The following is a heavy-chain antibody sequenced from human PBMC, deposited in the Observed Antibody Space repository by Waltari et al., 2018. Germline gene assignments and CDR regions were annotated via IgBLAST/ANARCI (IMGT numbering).Heavy chain of an antibody. D-gene: IGHD2-21*01. V-gene: IGHV4-31*03. CDR1: GGPISSGGYY. CDR3: ALVCGGEPCMDV. CDR2: IYYSGST. J-gene: IGHJ6*03. Sequence: QVQLQESGPGLVKPSQTLSLTCTVSGGPISSGGYYWRWIRQHPGKGLEWIGYIYYSGSTYYNPSLKSRVTISVDTSKNQFSLKLSSVTAADTAVYYCALVCGGEPCMDVWGKGTTVTVSS.